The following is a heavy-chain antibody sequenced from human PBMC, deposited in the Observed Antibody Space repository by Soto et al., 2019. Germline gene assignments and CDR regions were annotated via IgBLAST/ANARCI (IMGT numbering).Heavy chain of an antibody. V-gene: IGHV4-34*12. CDR1: GGSFSGYY. CDR3: ARASGYSSSSCPDY. D-gene: IGHD6-6*01. CDR2: IIHSGST. J-gene: IGHJ4*02. Sequence: SQTLSLTCAVYGGSFSGYYWSWIRQPPGKELERIGEIIHSGSTNYNPSLKSRVIISVDTSKNHFSLKLSSVTAADTVVYYCARASGYSSSSCPDYWGQGTLVTVSS.